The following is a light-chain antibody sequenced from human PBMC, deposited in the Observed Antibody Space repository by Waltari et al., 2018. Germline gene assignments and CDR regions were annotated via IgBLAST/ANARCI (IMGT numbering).Light chain of an antibody. CDR2: DAF. CDR3: QQRSSWPLT. V-gene: IGKV3-11*01. J-gene: IGKJ4*01. CDR1: QSVSSY. Sequence: EIVLTQSPATLSLSPGERATLSCRASQSVSSYLAWYQLKPGQAPRLLIYDAFNRATGIPARFSGSGSGTDFTLTISSLEPEDFAVYYCQQRSSWPLTFGGGTKVEIK.